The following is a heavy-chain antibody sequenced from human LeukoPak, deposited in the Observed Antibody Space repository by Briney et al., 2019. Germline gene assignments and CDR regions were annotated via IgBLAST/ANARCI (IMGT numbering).Heavy chain of an antibody. J-gene: IGHJ4*02. CDR2: IIYDGSNK. CDR3: AKDMQSYYYGSGSFDY. Sequence: PGGSLRLSCAASGFTFSNYGMHWVRQAPGKGLEWMAVIIYDGSNKYYADSVKGRLTISRDNSKNTLYLQMNSLRPEDTAVYYCAKDMQSYYYGSGSFDYWGQGTLVTVSS. V-gene: IGHV3-30*18. D-gene: IGHD3-10*01. CDR1: GFTFSNYG.